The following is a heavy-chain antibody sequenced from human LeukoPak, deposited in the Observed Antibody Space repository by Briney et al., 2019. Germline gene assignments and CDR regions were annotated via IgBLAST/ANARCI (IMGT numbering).Heavy chain of an antibody. CDR3: ARGPERYFDWLFGYYYYMDV. CDR2: IYTSGST. V-gene: IGHV4-4*07. D-gene: IGHD3-9*01. CDR1: GGSISSYY. Sequence: SETLSLTCTVSGGSISSYYWSWIRQPPGKGLEWIGRIYTSGSTNYNPSLKSRVTMSVDTSKNQFSLKLSSVTAADTAVYYCARGPERYFDWLFGYYYYMDVWGKGTTVTISS. J-gene: IGHJ6*03.